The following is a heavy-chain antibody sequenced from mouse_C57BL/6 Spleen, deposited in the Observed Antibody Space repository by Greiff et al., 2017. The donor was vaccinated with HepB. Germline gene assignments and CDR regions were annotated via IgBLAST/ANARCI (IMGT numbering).Heavy chain of an antibody. CDR2: INPYNGDT. Sequence: EVQGVESGPELVKPGDSVKISCKASGYSFTGYFMNWVMQSHGKSLEWIGRINPYNGDTFYNQKFKGKATLTVDKSSSTAHMELRSLTSEDSAVYYCARGGLLRYPWYFDVWGTGTTVTVSS. V-gene: IGHV1-20*01. D-gene: IGHD1-1*01. J-gene: IGHJ1*03. CDR1: GYSFTGYF. CDR3: ARGGLLRYPWYFDV.